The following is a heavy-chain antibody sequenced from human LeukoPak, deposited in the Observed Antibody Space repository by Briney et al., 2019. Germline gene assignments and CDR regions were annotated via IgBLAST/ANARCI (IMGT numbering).Heavy chain of an antibody. Sequence: ASVKVSCKASGYTFTSYDINWVRQATGQGLEWMGWMNPNSGNTGYAQKFQGRVTITRNTSISTAYMELSSLRSEDTAVYYCARDLVPAAVNDAFDIWGQGTMVTVSS. CDR1: GYTFTSYD. CDR2: MNPNSGNT. J-gene: IGHJ3*02. CDR3: ARDLVPAAVNDAFDI. V-gene: IGHV1-8*03. D-gene: IGHD2-2*01.